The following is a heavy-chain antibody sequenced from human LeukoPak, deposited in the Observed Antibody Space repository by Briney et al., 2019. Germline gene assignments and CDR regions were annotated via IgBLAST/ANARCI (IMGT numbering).Heavy chain of an antibody. J-gene: IGHJ4*02. V-gene: IGHV3-23*01. Sequence: GGSLRLSCVASGFTFSRFEMNWVRQAPGKGLEWVSSSSGNGDSYYADSVKGRFTISRDNSKNTLYLQMNSLRAEDTAFYYCAKGSPIYVGVVFFDFWGQGTLLTVSS. CDR1: GFTFSRFE. D-gene: IGHD1-26*01. CDR2: SSGNGDS. CDR3: AKGSPIYVGVVFFDF.